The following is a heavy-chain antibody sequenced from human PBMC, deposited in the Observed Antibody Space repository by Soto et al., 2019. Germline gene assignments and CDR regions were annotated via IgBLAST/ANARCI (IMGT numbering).Heavy chain of an antibody. V-gene: IGHV1-46*01. CDR2: INPSGGST. J-gene: IGHJ4*02. D-gene: IGHD3-22*01. Sequence: VASVKVSCKASGNTFTSYYLFWVRQAPGQGLEWMGIINPSGGSTGYAQKFQGRVTMTRDTSTSTVYMELSSLRSEDTAVYYCARGFYETSGVDYWGQGTLVTVSS. CDR1: GNTFTSYY. CDR3: ARGFYETSGVDY.